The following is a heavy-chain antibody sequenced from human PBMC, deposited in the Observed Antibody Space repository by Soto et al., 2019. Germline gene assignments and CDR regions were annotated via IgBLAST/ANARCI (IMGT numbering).Heavy chain of an antibody. CDR3: ARGLGYCSGGSCYGTYYYYMDV. CDR1: GGSFSGCY. Sequence: PETRSLRCAVYGGSFSGCYWSGIRHPPGKGLEWIGEINHSGSTNYNPSLKSRVTISVDTSKNQFSLKLSSVTAADTAVYYCARGLGYCSGGSCYGTYYYYMDVWGKGTTVT. J-gene: IGHJ6*03. D-gene: IGHD2-15*01. CDR2: INHSGST. V-gene: IGHV4-34*01.